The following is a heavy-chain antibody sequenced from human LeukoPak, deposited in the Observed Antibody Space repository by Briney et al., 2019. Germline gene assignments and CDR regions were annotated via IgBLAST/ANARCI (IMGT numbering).Heavy chain of an antibody. CDR2: INHSGST. V-gene: IGHV4-34*01. CDR1: GGSFSGYY. CDR3: ARSKGLPTVTYVPFVY. D-gene: IGHD4-17*01. J-gene: IGHJ4*02. Sequence: SETLSLTCAVYGGSFSGYYWSWIRQPPGKGLEWIGEINHSGSTNYNPSLKSRVTISVDTSKNQFSLKLSSVTAADTAVYYCARSKGLPTVTYVPFVYWGQGTLVTVSS.